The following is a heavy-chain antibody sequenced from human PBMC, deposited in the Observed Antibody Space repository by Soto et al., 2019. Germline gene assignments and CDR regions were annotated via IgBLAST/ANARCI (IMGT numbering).Heavy chain of an antibody. CDR2: IIPSLGAA. CDR3: ARGERAVANRVGMDV. D-gene: IGHD6-19*01. CDR1: EGSVRDYV. Sequence: GASVKVSCKASEGSVRDYVISWVRQGPGQGLDWMGGIIPSLGAAHYAQRFEGRVRITADGSTSTAFMEVTSLRSEDTAVYYCARGERAVANRVGMDVWGQGTSVTVSS. V-gene: IGHV1-69*13. J-gene: IGHJ6*02.